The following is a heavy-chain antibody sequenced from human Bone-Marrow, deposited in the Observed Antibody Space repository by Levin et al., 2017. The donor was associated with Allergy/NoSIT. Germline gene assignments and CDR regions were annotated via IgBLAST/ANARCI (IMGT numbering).Heavy chain of an antibody. J-gene: IGHJ4*02. CDR3: ARTQAGSLLDY. Sequence: PSETLSLTCTVSGASMRNFHWSWIRQPPGKGLEWIGYINDSGSTDYNPSLKSRVTISGDSTRNQFSLRLSSVAAADTALYIWARTQAGSLLDYRGQGTLVTVSS. D-gene: IGHD2-15*01. CDR2: INDSGST. V-gene: IGHV4-59*01. CDR1: GASMRNFH.